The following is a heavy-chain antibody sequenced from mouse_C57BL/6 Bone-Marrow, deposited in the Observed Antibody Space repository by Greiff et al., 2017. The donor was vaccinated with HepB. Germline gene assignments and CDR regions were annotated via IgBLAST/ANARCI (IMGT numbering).Heavy chain of an antibody. CDR3: ARPYDFDY. CDR1: GYTFTDYY. CDR2: INPYNGGT. Sequence: EVKLQESGPVLVKPGASVKMSCKASGYTFTDYYMNWVKQSHGKSLEWIGVINPYNGGTSYNQKFKGKATLTVDKSSSTAYMELNSLTSEDSAVYYCARPYDFDYWGQGTTLTVSS. J-gene: IGHJ2*01. D-gene: IGHD2-14*01. V-gene: IGHV1-19*01.